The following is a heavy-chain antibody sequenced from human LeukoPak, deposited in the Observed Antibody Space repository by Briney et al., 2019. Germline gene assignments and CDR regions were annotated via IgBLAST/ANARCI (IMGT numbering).Heavy chain of an antibody. CDR1: GGSFSGYY. D-gene: IGHD6-13*01. Sequence: SETLSLTCAVYGGSFSGYYWSRIRQPPGKGLEWIGEINHSGSTNYNPSLKSRVTISVDTSKNQFSLKLSSVTAADTAVYYCARDESSSWYVDVWGKGTTVTVSS. CDR2: INHSGST. J-gene: IGHJ6*03. CDR3: ARDESSSWYVDV. V-gene: IGHV4-34*01.